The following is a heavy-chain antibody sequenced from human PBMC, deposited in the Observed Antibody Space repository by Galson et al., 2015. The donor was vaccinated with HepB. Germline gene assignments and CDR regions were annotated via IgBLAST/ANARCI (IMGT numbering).Heavy chain of an antibody. CDR2: ISTYTGNT. Sequence: SVKVSCKASGYTFISYGISWVRQAPGQGLEWMGWISTYTGNTNYAQNLQGRVTMTTDTSTSTAYMELRSLRSDDTAVYYCAREALVWFGELHGMDVWGQGTTVTVSS. V-gene: IGHV1-18*04. CDR1: GYTFISYG. D-gene: IGHD3-10*01. CDR3: AREALVWFGELHGMDV. J-gene: IGHJ6*02.